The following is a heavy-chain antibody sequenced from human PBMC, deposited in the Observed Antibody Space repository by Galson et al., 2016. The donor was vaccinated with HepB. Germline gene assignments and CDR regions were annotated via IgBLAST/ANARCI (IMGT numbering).Heavy chain of an antibody. CDR3: ARERGASTWYYFDY. D-gene: IGHD2-2*01. CDR1: GFSFRSYG. J-gene: IGHJ4*02. V-gene: IGHV3-33*01. Sequence: SLRLSCAASGFSFRSYGMHWVRQAAGKGLEWVAVIWFDGSNNYYDDSVKGRFTISRDNSKNTLFLQMSSLRAEDTAVYYCARERGASTWYYFDYWGQGALVTVSS. CDR2: IWFDGSNN.